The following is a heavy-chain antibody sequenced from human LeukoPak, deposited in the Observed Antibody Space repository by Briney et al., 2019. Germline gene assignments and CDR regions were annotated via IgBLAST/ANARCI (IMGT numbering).Heavy chain of an antibody. CDR2: INPNSGGT. D-gene: IGHD3-22*01. V-gene: IGHV1-2*02. J-gene: IGHJ4*02. CDR1: GYTFTGYY. CDR3: ARVVWGSSGYYPGGYFDY. Sequence: ASVKVSCKASGYTFTGYYMHWVRQAPGQGLEWMGWINPNSGGTNYAQKFQGRVTMTRDTSTSTAYMELRSLRSDDTAVYYCARVVWGSSGYYPGGYFDYWGQGTLVTVSS.